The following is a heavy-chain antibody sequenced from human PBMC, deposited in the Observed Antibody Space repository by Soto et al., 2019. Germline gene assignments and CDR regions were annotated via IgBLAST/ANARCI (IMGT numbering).Heavy chain of an antibody. D-gene: IGHD4-17*01. CDR1: GGSFSGYY. CDR3: ARDYGPPYYFDY. CDR2: INHSGST. V-gene: IGHV4-34*01. Sequence: QVQLQQWGAGLLKPSETLSLTCAVYGGSFSGYYWSWIRQPPGKGLEWIGEINHSGSTNYNPSLKSRVTISVDTSKNRFSLKLSSVTAADTAVYYCARDYGPPYYFDYWGQGTLVTVSS. J-gene: IGHJ4*02.